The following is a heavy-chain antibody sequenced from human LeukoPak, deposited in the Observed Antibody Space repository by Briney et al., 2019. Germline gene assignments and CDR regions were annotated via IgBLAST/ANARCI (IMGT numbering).Heavy chain of an antibody. J-gene: IGHJ5*02. D-gene: IGHD6-19*01. CDR1: GFTFSSYA. Sequence: PGGSLRLSCAASGFTFSSYAMHWVRQAPGKGLEYVSAISSNGGSTYYANSVKGRFTISRDNSKNTLYLQMGSLRAEDMAVYYCARGGWSLVVAWFDPWGQGTLVTVSS. V-gene: IGHV3-64*01. CDR2: ISSNGGST. CDR3: ARGGWSLVVAWFDP.